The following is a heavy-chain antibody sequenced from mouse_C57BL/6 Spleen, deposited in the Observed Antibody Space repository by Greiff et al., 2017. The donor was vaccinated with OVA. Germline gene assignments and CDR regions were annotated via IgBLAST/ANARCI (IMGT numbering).Heavy chain of an antibody. CDR3: ARSKELGRDAMDY. CDR1: GYTFTSYW. J-gene: IGHJ4*01. Sequence: QVQLQQPGAELVMPGASVKLSCKASGYTFTSYWMHWVKQRPGPGLEWIGEIDPSDSYTNYNQKFKGKSTLTVDKSSSTAYMQLSSLTSEASAVYYCARSKELGRDAMDYWGQGTSVTVSS. CDR2: IDPSDSYT. D-gene: IGHD4-1*01. V-gene: IGHV1-69*01.